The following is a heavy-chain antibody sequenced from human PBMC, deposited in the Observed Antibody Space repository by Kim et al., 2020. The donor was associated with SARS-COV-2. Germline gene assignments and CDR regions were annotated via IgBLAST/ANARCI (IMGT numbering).Heavy chain of an antibody. CDR2: ITWNSGSI. CDR1: GFTFDDYA. V-gene: IGHV3-9*01. Sequence: GGSLRLSCAASGFTFDDYAMHWVRQAPGKGPEWVSGITWNSGSIGYADSVKGRFTISRDNAKNSLYLQMISLRPEDTALYYCAKDIGAFDSWSGYGGMDVGGQGDTVTVSS. J-gene: IGHJ6*02. CDR3: AKDIGAFDSWSGYGGMDV. D-gene: IGHD3-3*01.